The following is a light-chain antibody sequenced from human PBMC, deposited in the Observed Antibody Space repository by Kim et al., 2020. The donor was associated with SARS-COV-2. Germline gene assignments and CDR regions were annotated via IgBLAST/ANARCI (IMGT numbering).Light chain of an antibody. CDR1: NIGNKN. Sequence: PGQTASITCGGNNIGNKNVHWYQHKPGQAPLPVISYDSDRPAGIPDQFSGSNSGNTATLTISRVDAGDEADYYCQVWDSGSDHVVFGGGTQLTVL. CDR3: QVWDSGSDHVV. J-gene: IGLJ2*01. CDR2: YDS. V-gene: IGLV3-21*04.